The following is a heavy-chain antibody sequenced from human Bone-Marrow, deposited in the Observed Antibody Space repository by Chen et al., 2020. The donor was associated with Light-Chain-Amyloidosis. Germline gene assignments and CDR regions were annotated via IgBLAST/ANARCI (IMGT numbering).Heavy chain of an antibody. V-gene: IGHV4-39*01. CDR1: GGSISSSSYY. CDR2: IYSSGST. D-gene: IGHD3-22*01. Sequence: QLQLQESGPGLVKPSETLSLTCTVSGGSISSSSYYWGWIRQPPGKGLEWIGSIYSSGSTYYTPSLKSRVTISVDTSKNQFSLKLSSVTAADTAVYYCARTYYDSSGPLFDYCGQGTLVTVSS. J-gene: IGHJ4*02. CDR3: ARTYYDSSGPLFDY.